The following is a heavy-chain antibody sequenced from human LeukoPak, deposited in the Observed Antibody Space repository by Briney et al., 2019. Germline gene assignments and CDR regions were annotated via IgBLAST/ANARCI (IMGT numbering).Heavy chain of an antibody. CDR3: ARDENDPGAVFDY. CDR2: IYSGGST. Sequence: GGSLRLSCAASGITVSSNYMSWVRQAPGKGLEWVSVIYSGGSTYYSDSVKGRFTISRDNSKNTLYLQMNSLRAEDTAVYYRARDENDPGAVFDYWGQGTLVTVSS. CDR1: GITVSSNY. D-gene: IGHD3-16*01. V-gene: IGHV3-66*01. J-gene: IGHJ4*02.